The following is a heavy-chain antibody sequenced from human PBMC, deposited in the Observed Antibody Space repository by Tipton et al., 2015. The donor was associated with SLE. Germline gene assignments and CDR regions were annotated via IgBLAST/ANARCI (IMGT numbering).Heavy chain of an antibody. V-gene: IGHV3-33*01. Sequence: SLRLSCAASGFTFTTYGMHWVRQAPGKGLEWVAHIWFDGSNTYYADSVKGRFTVSRDNSKNTLYVEMNSLRAEDAAVYYCARDYDIDVWGQGTTVTVSS. CDR1: GFTFTTYG. J-gene: IGHJ6*02. CDR2: IWFDGSNT. CDR3: ARDYDIDV.